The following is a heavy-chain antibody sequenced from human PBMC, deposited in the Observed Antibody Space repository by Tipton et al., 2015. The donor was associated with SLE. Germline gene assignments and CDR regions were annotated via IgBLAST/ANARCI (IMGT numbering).Heavy chain of an antibody. V-gene: IGHV4-59*05. J-gene: IGHJ3*02. CDR1: GGSISSYY. Sequence: LRLSCTVSGGSISSYYWSWIRQPAGKGLEWIGRIYYSGSTYYNPPLKSRVTISVDTSKNQFSLKLSSVTAADTAVYYCASRVVWHGAFDIWGQGTMVTVSS. CDR2: IYYSGST. D-gene: IGHD2-8*01. CDR3: ASRVVWHGAFDI.